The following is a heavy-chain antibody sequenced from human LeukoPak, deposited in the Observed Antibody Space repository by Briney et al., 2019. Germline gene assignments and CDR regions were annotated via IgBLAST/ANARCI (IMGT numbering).Heavy chain of an antibody. D-gene: IGHD1-26*01. Sequence: KPSETLSLTCSVSGGSTSGSYWCWVRQPPGKGLRWIGYIHYTGSTDYNPSLKSRVTISIDTPKNQVSLRVTSVTAADTAVYYCARTGYGRDYYGMDVWGQGTTVTVSS. V-gene: IGHV4-59*01. CDR1: GGSTSGSY. J-gene: IGHJ6*02. CDR3: ARTGYGRDYYGMDV. CDR2: IHYTGST.